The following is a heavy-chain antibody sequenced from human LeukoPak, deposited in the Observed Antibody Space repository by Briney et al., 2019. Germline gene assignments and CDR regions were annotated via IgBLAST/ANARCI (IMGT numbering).Heavy chain of an antibody. CDR1: GYTFTGYY. D-gene: IGHD1-26*01. CDR2: INPNSGGT. V-gene: IGHV1-2*06. Sequence: ASVKVSCKASGYTFTGYYMHWVRQAPGQGLEWMGRINPNSGGTNYAQKFQDRVTMTRDTSISTAYMELSRLRSDDTAVYYCARGALRWELLGDSDYWGQGTLVTVSS. J-gene: IGHJ4*02. CDR3: ARGALRWELLGDSDY.